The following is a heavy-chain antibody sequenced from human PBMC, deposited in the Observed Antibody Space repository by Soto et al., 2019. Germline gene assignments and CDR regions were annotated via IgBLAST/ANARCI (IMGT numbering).Heavy chain of an antibody. Sequence: QTLSLTCAISGDSVSSNSAAWNWIRKSPSGGLEWLGRTYYRSKWYNDYAFSVKGRITINPDTSKNQFSLHLTSVIPEDTAVYYWANWGVCSSTSCYTGSYYYYYGMDVWGQGTTVPVSS. V-gene: IGHV6-1*01. CDR2: TYYRSKWYN. D-gene: IGHD2-2*02. CDR1: GDSVSSNSAA. CDR3: ANWGVCSSTSCYTGSYYYYYGMDV. J-gene: IGHJ6*02.